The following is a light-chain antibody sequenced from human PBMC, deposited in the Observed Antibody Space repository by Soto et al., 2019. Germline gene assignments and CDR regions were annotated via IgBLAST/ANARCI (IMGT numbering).Light chain of an antibody. Sequence: DIQMTQSPSTLSASVGDRVTITCRASQSISSWLAWYQQKPGKAPKLLIYDASSLESGVPSRFSGCGSGTEFTLTISSLQPVDFETYYCQQYNSYSPAFGPGTKVDIK. CDR2: DAS. J-gene: IGKJ3*01. CDR3: QQYNSYSPA. V-gene: IGKV1-5*01. CDR1: QSISSW.